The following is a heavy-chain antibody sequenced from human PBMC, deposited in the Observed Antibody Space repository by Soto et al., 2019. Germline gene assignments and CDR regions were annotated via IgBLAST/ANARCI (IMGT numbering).Heavy chain of an antibody. J-gene: IGHJ4*02. CDR1: GGCFSEYY. V-gene: IGHV4-34*01. CDR2: LSHTGNT. D-gene: IGHD2-21*01. CDR3: VLFVEADALSDS. Sequence: SETMSLTCAVSGGCFSEYYWNWIRQPPGMGLEWIGDLSHTGNTKYNPSLKSRLTISLDTSKRQFSLQLRSVTAADTAMYYCVLFVEADALSDSWAQGTLVTGSA.